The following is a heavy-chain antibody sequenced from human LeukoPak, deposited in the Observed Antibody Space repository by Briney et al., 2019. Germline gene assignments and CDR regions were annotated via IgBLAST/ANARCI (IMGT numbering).Heavy chain of an antibody. D-gene: IGHD6-19*01. CDR1: GGSIGSSSYY. Sequence: TSETLSLTCTVSGGSIGSSSYYWGWIRQPPGKGLEWIGSIYYSGSTYYNPSLKSRVTISVDTSKNQFSLKLSSVTAADTAVYYCARPYSSGWHGAYYWGQGTLVTVSS. J-gene: IGHJ4*02. V-gene: IGHV4-39*01. CDR3: ARPYSSGWHGAYY. CDR2: IYYSGST.